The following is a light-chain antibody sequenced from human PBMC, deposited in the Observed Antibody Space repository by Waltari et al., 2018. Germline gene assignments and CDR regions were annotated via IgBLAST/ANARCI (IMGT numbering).Light chain of an antibody. CDR2: DAS. J-gene: IGKJ3*01. CDR1: QSISSY. V-gene: IGKV3-11*01. CDR3: QQRSKSFT. Sequence: EIVLKQSPATLSLSPGDRATLSCRATQSISSYLAWYQQKPGQAPRLLIYDASTRSAGIPARFSGSGSVTAFTLSISSLEPEDFAIYYCQQRSKSFTFGPGTKVDMK.